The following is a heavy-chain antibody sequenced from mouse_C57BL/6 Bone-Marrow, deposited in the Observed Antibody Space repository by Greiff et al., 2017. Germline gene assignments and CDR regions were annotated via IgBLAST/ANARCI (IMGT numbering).Heavy chain of an antibody. CDR1: GYAFTNYL. CDR3: TRSNYEGYYVHFAY. V-gene: IGHV1-54*01. J-gene: IGHJ3*01. Sequence: VQLQESGAELVRPGTSVKVSCKASGYAFTNYLIEWVKQRPGQGLEWIGVINPGSGGTNYNEKFKGKATLTADKSSSTAYMQLSSLTSEDSAVSFCTRSNYEGYYVHFAYWGQGTLVTVSA. CDR2: INPGSGGT. D-gene: IGHD2-3*01.